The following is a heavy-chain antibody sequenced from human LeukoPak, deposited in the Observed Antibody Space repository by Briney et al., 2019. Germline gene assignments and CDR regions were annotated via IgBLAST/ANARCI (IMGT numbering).Heavy chain of an antibody. Sequence: GRSLRLSCAASGFTFSSYAMHWVRQAPGKGLEWVAVISYDGSNKYYADSVKGRFTISRDNSKNTLYLQMNSLRAEDTAVYYCARGYCSSISCYVDYWGQGTLVTVSS. J-gene: IGHJ4*02. CDR1: GFTFSSYA. D-gene: IGHD2-2*01. V-gene: IGHV3-30*04. CDR2: ISYDGSNK. CDR3: ARGYCSSISCYVDY.